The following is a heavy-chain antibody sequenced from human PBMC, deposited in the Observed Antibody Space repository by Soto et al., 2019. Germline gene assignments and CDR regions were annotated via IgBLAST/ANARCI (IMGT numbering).Heavy chain of an antibody. CDR1: GFTFSSYG. CDR2: IWYDGSNK. J-gene: IGHJ6*03. D-gene: IGHD6-13*01. CDR3: ARAQYSSSWYYYYYMDV. Sequence: SLRLSCAASGFTFSSYGMHWVRQAPGKGLEWVAVIWYDGSNKYYADSVKGRFTISRDNSKNTLYLQMNSLRAEDTAVYYCARAQYSSSWYYYYYMDVWGKGTTVTVSS. V-gene: IGHV3-33*01.